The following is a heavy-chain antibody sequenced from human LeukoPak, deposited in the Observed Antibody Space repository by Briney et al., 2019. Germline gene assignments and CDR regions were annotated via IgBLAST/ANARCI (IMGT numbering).Heavy chain of an antibody. J-gene: IGHJ4*02. V-gene: IGHV4-34*01. D-gene: IGHD4-23*01. Sequence: PSETLSLTCAVYGGSFSGYYWSWIRQPPGKGLEWIGEINHSGSTNYNPSLKSRVTISVDTSKNQFSLKLSSVTAADTAVYYCARREDLRWDFDYWGQGTLVTVSS. CDR3: ARREDLRWDFDY. CDR2: INHSGST. CDR1: GGSFSGYY.